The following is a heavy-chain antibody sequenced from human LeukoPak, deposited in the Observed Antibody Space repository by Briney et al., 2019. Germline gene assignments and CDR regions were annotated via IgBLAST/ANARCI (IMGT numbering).Heavy chain of an antibody. CDR3: ARDIGLAH. Sequence: SETLSLTCTVSGASIRTYFWSWFRQPAGKGLEWIGRVHSNGGTYYNPSLESRVTVSMDTSKNQFALNLTSLTAADTAVYYCARDIGLAHWGQGTLVTVSS. J-gene: IGHJ4*02. V-gene: IGHV4-4*07. CDR2: VHSNGGT. D-gene: IGHD3-16*02. CDR1: GASIRTYF.